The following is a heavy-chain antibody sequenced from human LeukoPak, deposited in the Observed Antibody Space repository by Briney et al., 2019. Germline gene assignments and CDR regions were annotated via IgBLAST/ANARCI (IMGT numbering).Heavy chain of an antibody. V-gene: IGHV1-2*02. Sequence: SVRVSCKASGYTFTRYYFHWVRQSPGQGGEWMGWIKPNTGGRKYAQKFQGRVTMTRDTSISTEYMEVTRLTSDDTAVDYCARALVPAAQRVSPWGQGTLATVSS. J-gene: IGHJ5*02. CDR2: IKPNTGGR. CDR3: ARALVPAAQRVSP. D-gene: IGHD2-2*01. CDR1: GYTFTRYY.